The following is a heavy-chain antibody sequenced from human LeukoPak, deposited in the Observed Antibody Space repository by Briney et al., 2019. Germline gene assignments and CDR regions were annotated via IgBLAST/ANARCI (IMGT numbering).Heavy chain of an antibody. CDR3: ARGSGRLAQEDYYYGMDV. D-gene: IGHD3-10*01. V-gene: IGHV4-31*03. CDR1: GGSLSSGGYY. CDR2: IYYSGST. J-gene: IGHJ6*02. Sequence: SETLSLTCTVSGGSLSSGGYYWSWIRQHPGRGLEWIGYIYYSGSTCYNPSLKSRVTISVDTSKNQFSLKLSSVTAADTAVYYCARGSGRLAQEDYYYGMDVWGQGTTVTVSS.